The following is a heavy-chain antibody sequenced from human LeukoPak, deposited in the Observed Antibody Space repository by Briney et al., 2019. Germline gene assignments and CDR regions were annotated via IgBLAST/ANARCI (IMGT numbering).Heavy chain of an antibody. D-gene: IGHD3-9*01. V-gene: IGHV4-34*01. J-gene: IGHJ3*02. CDR2: INHSGST. Sequence: PSETLSLTCAVYGGFFSGYYWSWIRQPPGKGLEWIGEINHSGSTNYNPSLKSRVTISVDTSKNQFSLKLSSVTAADTAVYYCARIRIFAFDIWGQGTMVTVSS. CDR3: ARIRIFAFDI. CDR1: GGFFSGYY.